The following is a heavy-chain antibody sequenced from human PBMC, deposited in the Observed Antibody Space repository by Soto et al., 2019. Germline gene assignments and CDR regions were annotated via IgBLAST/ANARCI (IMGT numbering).Heavy chain of an antibody. CDR3: ARGWAGTRSTAVGYFQH. D-gene: IGHD1-1*01. Sequence: SETLSLTCAVYGGSFSGYYWSWIRQPPGKGLEWIGEINHSGSTNYNPSLKSRVTISVDTSKNQFSLKLSSVTAADTAVYYCARGWAGTRSTAVGYFQHWGQGTLVTVSS. J-gene: IGHJ1*01. CDR2: INHSGST. V-gene: IGHV4-34*01. CDR1: GGSFSGYY.